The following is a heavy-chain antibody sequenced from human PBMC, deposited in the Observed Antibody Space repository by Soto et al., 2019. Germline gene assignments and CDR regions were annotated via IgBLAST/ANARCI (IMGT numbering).Heavy chain of an antibody. CDR2: ISYDGRNK. CDR3: ARGPAVYCSSTSCSPFDP. Sequence: QVQLVESGGGVVQPGRSLRLSCAASGFTFSSYAVHWVRQAPGKGLGGVAVISYDGRNKYYVHSVKGRFTIPRDNSKSTLYLQMNSLRPEDTAGYYCARGPAVYCSSTSCSPFDPWGQGTLVTVSS. V-gene: IGHV3-30-3*01. D-gene: IGHD2-2*01. J-gene: IGHJ5*02. CDR1: GFTFSSYA.